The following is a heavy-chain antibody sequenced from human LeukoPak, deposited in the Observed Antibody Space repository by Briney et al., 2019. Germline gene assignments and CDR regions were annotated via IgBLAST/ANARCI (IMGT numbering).Heavy chain of an antibody. J-gene: IGHJ3*02. CDR3: AKGGLYNWNDGDAFDI. D-gene: IGHD1-20*01. V-gene: IGHV3-30*18. CDR1: GFTFSSYG. CDR2: ISYDGSNK. Sequence: GGSPRLSCAASGFTFSSYGMHWVRQAPGKGLEWVAVISYDGSNKYYADSVRGRSTISRDNSKNTLYLQMNSLRAEDTAVYYCAKGGLYNWNDGDAFDIWGQGTMVTVSS.